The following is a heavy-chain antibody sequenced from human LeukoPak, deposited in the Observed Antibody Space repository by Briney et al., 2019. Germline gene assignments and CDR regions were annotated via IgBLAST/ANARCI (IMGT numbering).Heavy chain of an antibody. CDR2: ISYDGNNK. CDR1: GFTFSSST. V-gene: IGHV3-30-3*01. Sequence: GGSLRLSCAASGFTFSSSTMHWVRQAPGKGLEWVVLISYDGNNKYYADSVKGRFTISRDNSKNTLYLQMNSLRAADTAVYYCARAVSRYGDYVYYTMNVWGQGTTVTVSS. D-gene: IGHD4-17*01. CDR3: ARAVSRYGDYVYYTMNV. J-gene: IGHJ6*02.